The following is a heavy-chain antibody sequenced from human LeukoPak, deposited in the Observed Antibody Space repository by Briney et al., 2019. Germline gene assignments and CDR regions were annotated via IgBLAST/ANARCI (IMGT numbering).Heavy chain of an antibody. CDR3: AKSVVVITFRFDD. J-gene: IGHJ4*02. V-gene: IGHV3-7*03. CDR1: EITFSRCS. CDR2: INQDGSEK. D-gene: IGHD2-15*01. Sequence: GGSLRLSGADSEITFSRCSMSWVRQAPGKGLQWLANINQDGSEKHYVDSVKGRFTISGDNAENSLYLQMNSLRAEDTAVYYCAKSVVVITFRFDDWGQGALVTVSS.